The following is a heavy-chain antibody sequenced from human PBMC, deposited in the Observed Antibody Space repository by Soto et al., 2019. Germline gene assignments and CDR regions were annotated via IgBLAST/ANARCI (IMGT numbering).Heavy chain of an antibody. V-gene: IGHV4-34*01. J-gene: IGHJ5*02. CDR2: INHSGST. CDR1: GGSFSGYY. CDR3: ARDGGRDSSGYYLNWFDP. Sequence: SETLSLTCAVYGGSFSGYYWSWIRQPPGKGLEWIGEINHSGSTNYNPSLKSRVTISVDTSKNQFSLKLSSVTAADTAVYYCARDGGRDSSGYYLNWFDPWGQGTLVTVSS. D-gene: IGHD3-22*01.